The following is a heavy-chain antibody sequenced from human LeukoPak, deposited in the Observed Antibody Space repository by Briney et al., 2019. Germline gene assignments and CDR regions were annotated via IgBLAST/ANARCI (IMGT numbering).Heavy chain of an antibody. Sequence: ASVQVSCKASGYMFTGYYMHWVRQAPGQGLEWMGWINLNSGGTNYAQKFQGRVTMTRDTSISTAYMDLNRLRSDDTAVYYCARVVAVTGTPVYYMDVWGKGTTVTVSS. V-gene: IGHV1-2*02. D-gene: IGHD6-19*01. CDR3: ARVVAVTGTPVYYMDV. CDR1: GYMFTGYY. CDR2: INLNSGGT. J-gene: IGHJ6*03.